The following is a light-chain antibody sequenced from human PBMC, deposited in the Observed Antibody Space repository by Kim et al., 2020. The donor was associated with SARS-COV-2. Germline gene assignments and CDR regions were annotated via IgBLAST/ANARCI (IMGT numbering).Light chain of an antibody. J-gene: IGKJ1*01. V-gene: IGKV3-15*01. CDR1: QSVSSN. Sequence: EIVMTQSPATLPVSPGERATLSCRASQSVSSNLVWYQQKPGQAPRLLIYGASTRVTGIPARFSGSGSGTEFTLTISSLQSEDFAVYYCQQYNNWPRTFGQGTKVDIK. CDR3: QQYNNWPRT. CDR2: GAS.